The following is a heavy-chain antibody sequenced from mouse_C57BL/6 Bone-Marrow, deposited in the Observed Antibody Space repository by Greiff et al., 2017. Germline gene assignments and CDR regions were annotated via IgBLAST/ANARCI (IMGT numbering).Heavy chain of an antibody. CDR3: ARVYYCYAMDY. CDR2: IYPGSGST. V-gene: IGHV1-55*01. CDR1: GYTFTSYW. D-gene: IGHD2-1*01. J-gene: IGHJ4*01. Sequence: QVQLQQPGAELVKPGASVKMSCKASGYTFTSYWITWVKQRPGQGLEWIGDIYPGSGSTNYNEKFKSKATLTVDTSSSTAYMQLSSLTSEVSAVYYCARVYYCYAMDYWGQGTSVTVSS.